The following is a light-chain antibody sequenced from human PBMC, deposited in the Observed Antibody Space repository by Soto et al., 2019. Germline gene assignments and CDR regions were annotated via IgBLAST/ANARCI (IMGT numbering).Light chain of an antibody. V-gene: IGKV3-20*01. CDR1: QSVGSSY. CDR2: GAS. CDR3: QQIDGSPWT. Sequence: EIVLTQSPATLYLSPGERASLSCRASQSVGSSYLAWYQQNPGRAPRLLIYGASRRATGIPDRFSGSGSGTEFTLTISRLEPEDFAMYYCQQIDGSPWTFGQGTKVDIK. J-gene: IGKJ1*01.